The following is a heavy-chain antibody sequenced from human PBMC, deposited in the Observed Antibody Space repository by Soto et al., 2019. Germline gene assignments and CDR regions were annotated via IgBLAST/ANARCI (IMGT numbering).Heavy chain of an antibody. V-gene: IGHV3-23*01. CDR3: AKYPQPVYAKN. J-gene: IGHJ4*02. D-gene: IGHD2-8*01. CDR2: ISGSGGST. CDR1: GFTFSSYA. Sequence: EVPLLESGGGLVQPGGSLRFSCAASGFTFSSYAMSWVRQAPGKGLEWVSAISGSGGSTYYADSVKSRFTIARDNYKNTLYLQMNTLSAEDTAVYDGAKYPQPVYAKNWGQGTLVTVSS.